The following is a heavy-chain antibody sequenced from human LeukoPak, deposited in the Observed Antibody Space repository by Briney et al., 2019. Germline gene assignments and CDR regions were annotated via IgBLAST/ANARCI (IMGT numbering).Heavy chain of an antibody. D-gene: IGHD2-15*01. CDR1: GFTFSSYW. CDR3: ARGGYCSGGSCLSDYFDY. V-gene: IGHV3-74*01. Sequence: PGGSLRLSCAASGFTFSSYWMHWVRHAPGKGLVWVSRINTDGSSTSYADSVKGRFTISRDNAKNTLYLQMNSLRAEDTAVYYCARGGYCSGGSCLSDYFDYWGQGTLVTVSS. CDR2: INTDGSST. J-gene: IGHJ4*02.